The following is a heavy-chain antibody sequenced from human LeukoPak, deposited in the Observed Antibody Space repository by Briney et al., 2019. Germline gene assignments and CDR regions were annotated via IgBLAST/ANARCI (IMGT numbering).Heavy chain of an antibody. D-gene: IGHD1-26*01. CDR3: ARVRVSGSYLYYFDN. CDR1: GYSISSGYY. J-gene: IGHJ4*02. V-gene: IGHV4-38-2*02. Sequence: SETLSLTCTVSGYSISSGYYWGWIRQPLGKGLEWIGSIYHSGSTYYNPSLKSRVTISVDTSKNQFSLKLSSVTAEDTAVYYCARVRVSGSYLYYFDNWGQGTLVTVSS. CDR2: IYHSGST.